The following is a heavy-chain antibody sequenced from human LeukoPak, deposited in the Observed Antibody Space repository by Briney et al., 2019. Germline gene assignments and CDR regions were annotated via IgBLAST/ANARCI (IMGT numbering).Heavy chain of an antibody. V-gene: IGHV1-69*05. CDR1: GGTFSSYA. Sequence: GSSVKVSCKASGGTFSSYAISWVRQAPGQGLEWMGGIIPIFGTANYAQKFQGRVTMTTDTSTSTAYMELRSLRSDDTAVYYCARAYSANIVVVPAAMSYYYYYYMDVWGKGVTVTVSS. CDR3: ARAYSANIVVVPAAMSYYYYYYMDV. J-gene: IGHJ6*03. CDR2: IIPIFGTA. D-gene: IGHD2-2*01.